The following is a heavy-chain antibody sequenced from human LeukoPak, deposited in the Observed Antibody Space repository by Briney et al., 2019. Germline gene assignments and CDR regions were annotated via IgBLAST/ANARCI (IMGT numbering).Heavy chain of an antibody. D-gene: IGHD6-19*01. CDR3: ARYDTGYSSGWYSDY. CDR2: ISAYNGNT. V-gene: IGHV1-18*04. Sequence: WASVKVSCKASGYTFTSYGISWVRQAPGQGLEWMGWISAYNGNTNYAQKLQGRVTMTTDTSTSTAYMELRSLRSDDTAVYYCARYDTGYSSGWYSDYWGQGTLVTVSS. CDR1: GYTFTSYG. J-gene: IGHJ4*02.